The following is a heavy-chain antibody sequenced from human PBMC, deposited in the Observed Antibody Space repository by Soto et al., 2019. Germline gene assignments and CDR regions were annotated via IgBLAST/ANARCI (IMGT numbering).Heavy chain of an antibody. V-gene: IGHV1-18*01. CDR3: ARSLGSSSWYDY. CDR2: ISAYNGNT. J-gene: IGHJ4*02. Sequence: ASVKVSCKASGYTFRSYGISWVRQAPGQGLQWVGWISAYNGNTNYAQKLQGRVTMTRDTSTTTAYMELRSLRSDDTAVYYCARSLGSSSWYDYWGQGTLVTVSS. D-gene: IGHD6-13*01. CDR1: GYTFRSYG.